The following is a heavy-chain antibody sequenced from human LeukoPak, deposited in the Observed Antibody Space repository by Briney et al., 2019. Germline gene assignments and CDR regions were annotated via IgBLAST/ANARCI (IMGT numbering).Heavy chain of an antibody. CDR1: GGSFSGYY. CDR3: ARGGSIWSGYPKPYYYYYGMDV. V-gene: IGHV4-34*01. CDR2: INHSGST. J-gene: IGHJ6*02. Sequence: PSETLSLTCAVYGGSFSGYYWCWSCHPPRKGLEWIWEINHSGSTNYNPSLTSRVTISVDTSKSQFSLKLSSVTAADTAVYYCARGGSIWSGYPKPYYYYYGMDVWGQGSTLTVSS. D-gene: IGHD3-3*01.